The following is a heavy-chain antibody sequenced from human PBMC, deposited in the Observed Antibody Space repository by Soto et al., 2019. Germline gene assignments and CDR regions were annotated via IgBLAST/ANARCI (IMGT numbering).Heavy chain of an antibody. CDR2: INPNSGGT. D-gene: IGHD5-18*01. CDR3: ARERGYSYGLTDY. V-gene: IGHV1-2*02. CDR1: GYTFTGYY. J-gene: IGHJ4*02. Sequence: GSVKVYFKASGYTFTGYYMHWVRQAPRQGLEWMGWINPNSGGTNYAQKFQGRVTMTRDTSISTAYMELSRLRSDDTAVYYCARERGYSYGLTDYWGQGTLVTVSS.